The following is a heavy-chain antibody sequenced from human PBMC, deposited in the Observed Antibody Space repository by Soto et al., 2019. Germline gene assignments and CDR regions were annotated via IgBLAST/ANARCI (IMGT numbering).Heavy chain of an antibody. Sequence: EVQLLESGGGLVQPGGSLRLSCAASGFTFGSHAMIWVRQAPGKGLEWVSAISGSGGSAYYADSVKGRFTISRGNSINTLYLQMNSLRAEDTALYYCAKEPYSDFWSAYYYFDYWGQGTLVTVSS. CDR2: ISGSGGSA. CDR1: GFTFGSHA. V-gene: IGHV3-23*01. J-gene: IGHJ4*02. D-gene: IGHD3-3*01. CDR3: AKEPYSDFWSAYYYFDY.